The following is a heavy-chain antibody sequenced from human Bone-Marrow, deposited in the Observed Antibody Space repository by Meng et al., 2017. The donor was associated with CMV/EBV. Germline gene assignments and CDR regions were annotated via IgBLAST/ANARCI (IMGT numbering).Heavy chain of an antibody. CDR1: GFTFSSYW. J-gene: IGHJ4*02. Sequence: GESLKISCAASGFTFSSYWMYWVRQAPGKGLVWVSRINSDGSHTSFADSVKGRFTISRDNAKNTLYLQMDSLRVEDTAVYYCAREAQLSYAGSFQVDYWGQGMLVTVSS. CDR3: AREAQLSYAGSFQVDY. CDR2: INSDGSHT. V-gene: IGHV3-74*01. D-gene: IGHD2-8*01.